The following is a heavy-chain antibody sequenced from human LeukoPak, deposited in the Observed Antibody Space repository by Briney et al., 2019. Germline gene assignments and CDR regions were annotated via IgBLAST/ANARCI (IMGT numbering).Heavy chain of an antibody. CDR3: ARIPVGEGGFDF. J-gene: IGHJ4*02. Sequence: SGPTLVNPTQTLTLTCTFSGFSLSTSGMRVSWIRQPPGKALEWLARIDWDDDKFYSTPLKTRLTISKDTSKNQVVLTMTNMDPVDTATYYCARIPVGEGGFDFWGQGTLVTVSS. V-gene: IGHV2-70*04. D-gene: IGHD3-10*01. CDR1: GFSLSTSGMR. CDR2: IDWDDDK.